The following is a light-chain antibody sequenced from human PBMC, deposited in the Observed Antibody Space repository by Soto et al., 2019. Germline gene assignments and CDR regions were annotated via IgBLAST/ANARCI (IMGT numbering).Light chain of an antibody. V-gene: IGLV2-23*01. CDR3: CSYSRSTVV. Sequence: QSALTQPASVSGSPGQSITISCTGTSSDVGSYSLVSWYQQHPGKAPKLMIFEGSKRPSGVSNRFSGSKSGNTASLTISGLQAEDEADYYCCSYSRSTVVFGGGTQLTVL. J-gene: IGLJ2*01. CDR1: SSDVGSYSL. CDR2: EGS.